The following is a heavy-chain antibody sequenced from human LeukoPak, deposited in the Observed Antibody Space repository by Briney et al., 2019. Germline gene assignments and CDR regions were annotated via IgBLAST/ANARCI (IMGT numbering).Heavy chain of an antibody. J-gene: IGHJ6*03. CDR1: GGSISSSSYY. D-gene: IGHD5-24*01. V-gene: IGHV4-39*01. Sequence: PSETLSLTCTVPGGSISSSSYYWGWIRQPPGKGLEWIGSIYYSGSTYYNPSLKSRVTISVDTSKNQFSLKLSSVTAADTAVYYCARLSEGLQRKYYLLKYYYYMDVWGKGTTVTISS. CDR2: IYYSGST. CDR3: ARLSEGLQRKYYLLKYYYYMDV.